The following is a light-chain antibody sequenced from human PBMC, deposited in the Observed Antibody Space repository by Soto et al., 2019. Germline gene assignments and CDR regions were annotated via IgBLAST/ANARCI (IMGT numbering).Light chain of an antibody. CDR3: QECDSWT. J-gene: IGKJ1*01. CDR2: KAS. CDR1: QNINRW. Sequence: DIQMTQSPSTLSASVGDRVTITCRASQNINRWLAWYQQKPGQVPKLLIYKASNLESGVPSRFSGSGSETEFTLTISSLEAEEFATYYCQECDSWTFGQETKVEI. V-gene: IGKV1-5*03.